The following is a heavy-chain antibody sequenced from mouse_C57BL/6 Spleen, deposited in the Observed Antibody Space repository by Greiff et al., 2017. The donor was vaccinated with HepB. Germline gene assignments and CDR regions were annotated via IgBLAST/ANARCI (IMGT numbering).Heavy chain of an antibody. CDR1: GYTFTSYT. J-gene: IGHJ2*01. D-gene: IGHD1-1*01. CDR3: ARQGYGSSLDY. CDR2: INPSSGYT. Sequence: VQLQQSGAELARPGASVKMSCKASGYTFTSYTMHWVKQRPGQGLEWIGYINPSSGYTKYNQKFKDKATLTADKSSSTAYMQLSSLTSEDSAVYYCARQGYGSSLDYWGQGTTLTVSS. V-gene: IGHV1-4*01.